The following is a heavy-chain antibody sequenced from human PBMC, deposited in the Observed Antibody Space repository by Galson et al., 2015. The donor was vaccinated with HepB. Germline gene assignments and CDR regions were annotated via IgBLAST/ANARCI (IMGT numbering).Heavy chain of an antibody. CDR2: IKQDGSEK. Sequence: SLRLSCAASGFTFSSYWMSWVRQAPGKGLEWVANIKQDGSEKYYVDSVKGRFTISRDNAKNSLYLQMNSLRAEDTAVYYCARVVSGSYYYYYGMDVWGQGTTVTVSS. J-gene: IGHJ6*02. V-gene: IGHV3-7*03. D-gene: IGHD1-26*01. CDR1: GFTFSSYW. CDR3: ARVVSGSYYYYYGMDV.